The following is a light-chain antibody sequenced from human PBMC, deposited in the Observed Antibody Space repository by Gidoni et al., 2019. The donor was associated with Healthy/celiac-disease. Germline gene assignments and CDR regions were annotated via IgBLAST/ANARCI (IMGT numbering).Light chain of an antibody. Sequence: SYELTQPPSLSVSPGQIASITCSGDKSGDKSACWYQQKPGQSPVLVIYQDSKRPSGIPERFSGSNSGNTATLTISGTQAMDEADYYCQAWDSSTVVFGGGTKLTVL. CDR1: KSGDKS. CDR2: QDS. J-gene: IGLJ2*01. CDR3: QAWDSSTVV. V-gene: IGLV3-1*01.